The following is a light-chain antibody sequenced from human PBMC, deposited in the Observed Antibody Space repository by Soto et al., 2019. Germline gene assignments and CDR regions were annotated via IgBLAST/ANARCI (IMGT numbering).Light chain of an antibody. Sequence: QSALTQPASVSGSPGQSITISCTGSSRDVGSAKYVSWYQQHPGKAPKVMIYEVNNRPSGVSDRFSGSKSGNKASLTISGVQAEDEADYYCSSQTSGSTGYVFGTGTKLTVL. V-gene: IGLV2-14*01. CDR2: EVN. J-gene: IGLJ1*01. CDR1: SRDVGSAKY. CDR3: SSQTSGSTGYV.